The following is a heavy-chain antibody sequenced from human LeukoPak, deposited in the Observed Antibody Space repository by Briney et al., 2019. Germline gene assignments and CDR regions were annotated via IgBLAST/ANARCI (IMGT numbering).Heavy chain of an antibody. CDR2: INPNSGGT. Sequence: GASVKVSCKASGYTFTGYYMHWVGQAPGQGLEWMGWINPNSGGTNYAQNFQGMVTMTRDTSIITAYMELSRLRSDDTAVYYCARYLVRRFDYWGQGTLVTVSS. V-gene: IGHV1-2*02. D-gene: IGHD3-10*02. CDR1: GYTFTGYY. CDR3: ARYLVRRFDY. J-gene: IGHJ4*02.